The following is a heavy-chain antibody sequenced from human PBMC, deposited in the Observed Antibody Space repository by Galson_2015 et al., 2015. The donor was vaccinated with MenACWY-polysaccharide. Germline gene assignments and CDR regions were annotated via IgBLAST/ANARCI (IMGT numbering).Heavy chain of an antibody. CDR1: GYTFTSYD. D-gene: IGHD2-21*01. CDR2: MNPNSGNT. Sequence: SVKVSCKASGYTFTSYDINWVRQATGQGLEWMGWMNPNSGNTGYAQKFQGRVTMTSNSAITTAYMELSSLRSEDTAVYYCARIIARKYTFADLRGQGTLVTVSS. CDR3: ARIIARKYTFADL. J-gene: IGHJ4*02. V-gene: IGHV1-8*01.